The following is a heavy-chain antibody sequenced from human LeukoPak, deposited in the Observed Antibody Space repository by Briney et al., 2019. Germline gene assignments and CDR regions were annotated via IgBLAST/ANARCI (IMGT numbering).Heavy chain of an antibody. Sequence: ASVKVSCKASGYTFTGYYMHWVRQAPGQGLEWMGRINPNSGGTNYAQKFQGRVTMTRDTSINTGYMELSSLRSDDTAVYYCARVRDYSSSSLDYWGRGTLVTVSS. V-gene: IGHV1-2*06. CDR1: GYTFTGYY. CDR2: INPNSGGT. D-gene: IGHD6-6*01. CDR3: ARVRDYSSSSLDY. J-gene: IGHJ4*02.